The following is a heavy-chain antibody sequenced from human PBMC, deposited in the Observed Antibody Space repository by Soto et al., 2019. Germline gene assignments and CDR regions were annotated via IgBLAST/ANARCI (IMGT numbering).Heavy chain of an antibody. D-gene: IGHD2-21*01. CDR2: CIPILDMA. V-gene: IGHV1-69*02. CDR1: GGTFNTYT. J-gene: IGHJ4*02. CDR3: AITYCLDKSCPRGFDF. Sequence: QVQVVQSGAEVKKPESSVKVSCKPSGGTFNTYTVNWVRLAPGHGLEWMGRCIPILDMANYAQKFQDRVTIAADRSTFTAYMERNSLTSDDTAVYYCAITYCLDKSCPRGFDFWGPGTRVTVSS.